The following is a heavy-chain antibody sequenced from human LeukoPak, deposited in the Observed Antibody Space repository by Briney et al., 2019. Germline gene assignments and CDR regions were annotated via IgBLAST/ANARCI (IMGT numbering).Heavy chain of an antibody. Sequence: GGSLRLSCAAAGFTFSSFGMNGVRQAPGKGLEWVSYISDSSTLTYYADSVKGRLTISRDNNKNSVSLQLNSLRDEDTAVYFCAKVIRGGYGMDVWGQGTTVTVSS. CDR1: GFTFSSFG. D-gene: IGHD3-10*01. V-gene: IGHV3-48*02. J-gene: IGHJ6*02. CDR2: ISDSSTLT. CDR3: AKVIRGGYGMDV.